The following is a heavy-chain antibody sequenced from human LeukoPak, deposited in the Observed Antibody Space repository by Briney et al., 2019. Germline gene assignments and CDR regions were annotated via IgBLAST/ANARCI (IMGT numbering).Heavy chain of an antibody. V-gene: IGHV3-30*18. CDR1: GFTFSSYG. Sequence: GGSLRLSCAASGFTFSSYGMHWVRQAPGKGLEWVAVVSYDGSSKYYADSVKGRFTISRDNSKNTLYLQMNSLRAEDTAVYYCAKDELLFSPSYYFDYWGQGTLVTVSS. D-gene: IGHD2-21*02. CDR2: VSYDGSSK. CDR3: AKDELLFSPSYYFDY. J-gene: IGHJ4*02.